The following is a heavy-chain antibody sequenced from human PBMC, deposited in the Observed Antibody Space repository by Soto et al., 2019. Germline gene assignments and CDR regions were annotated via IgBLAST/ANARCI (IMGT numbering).Heavy chain of an antibody. Sequence: SVKVSCKASGGTFSSYAISWVRQAPGQGLDWMGGIIPIFGTANYAQKFQGRVTITADESTSTAYMELSSLRSEDTAVYYCARAGCMWWSGSPHCNWFDPWGQGTLVTVSS. CDR1: GGTFSSYA. V-gene: IGHV1-69*13. CDR3: ARAGCMWWSGSPHCNWFDP. D-gene: IGHD3-3*01. CDR2: IIPIFGTA. J-gene: IGHJ5*02.